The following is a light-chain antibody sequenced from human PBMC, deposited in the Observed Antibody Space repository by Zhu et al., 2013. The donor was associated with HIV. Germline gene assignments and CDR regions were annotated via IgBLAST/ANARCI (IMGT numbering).Light chain of an antibody. CDR2: AAS. CDR3: QQYNSFPFT. Sequence: IQLTQSPSSLSASVGDRVTITCRASPGISTYLAWYQQKPGKAPKLLIYAASTLQSGVPSRFSGSGSGTDFTLTISSLQPEDSATYYCQQYNSFPFTFGPGTKVDIK. V-gene: IGKV1-9*01. CDR1: PGISTY. J-gene: IGKJ3*01.